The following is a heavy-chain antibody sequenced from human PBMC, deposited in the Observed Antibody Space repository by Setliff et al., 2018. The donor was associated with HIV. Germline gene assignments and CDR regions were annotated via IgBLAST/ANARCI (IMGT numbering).Heavy chain of an antibody. CDR1: GGSISSYY. Sequence: SETLSLTCTVSGGSISSYYWSWIRQPPGKGLEWIGYIYTSGSTNYNPSLKSRVTISVDTSKNQFSLKLSSVTAADTAVYYCSRGTFGGVIAQYYFDYWGQGTLVTVSS. CDR3: SRGTFGGVIAQYYFDY. D-gene: IGHD3-16*02. CDR2: IYTSGST. V-gene: IGHV4-4*08. J-gene: IGHJ4*02.